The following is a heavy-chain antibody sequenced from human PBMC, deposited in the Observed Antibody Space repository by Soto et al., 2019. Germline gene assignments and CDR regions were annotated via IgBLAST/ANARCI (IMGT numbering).Heavy chain of an antibody. D-gene: IGHD2-2*01. CDR3: ARVALFPVVPAAMINWFDP. V-gene: IGHV4-34*01. Sequence: SETLSLTCAVYGGSFSGYYWSWIRQPPGKGLEWIGEINHSGSTNYNPSLKSRVTISVDTSKNQFSLKLSSVTAADTAVYYCARVALFPVVPAAMINWFDPWGQGTLVTVSS. CDR1: GGSFSGYY. CDR2: INHSGST. J-gene: IGHJ5*02.